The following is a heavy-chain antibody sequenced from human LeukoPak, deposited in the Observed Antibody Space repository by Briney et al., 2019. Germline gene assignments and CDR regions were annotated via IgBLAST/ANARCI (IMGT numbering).Heavy chain of an antibody. Sequence: GGSLRLSCAASGFTFSSYSMNWVRQAPGKGLEWVSSISSSSSYIYYADSVKGRFTISRDNAKNSLYLQMNSLRAEDTAVYYCARGFGYDYVWGSYRSYYFDYWGQGTLVTVSS. CDR1: GFTFSSYS. V-gene: IGHV3-21*01. CDR2: ISSSSSYI. J-gene: IGHJ4*02. CDR3: ARGFGYDYVWGSYRSYYFDY. D-gene: IGHD3-16*02.